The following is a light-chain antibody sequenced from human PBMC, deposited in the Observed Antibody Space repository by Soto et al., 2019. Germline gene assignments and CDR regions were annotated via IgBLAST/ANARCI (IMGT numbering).Light chain of an antibody. CDR1: QDIRNY. CDR2: DAS. CDR3: QQYQNLPFT. Sequence: DIQMTQSPSSLSASVGDRVTITCQASQDIRNYLNWYQQKPGKAPKLLIYDASNLETGVTSRFSGSGSGTDFTFTISSLQPEDIATYSCQQYQNLPFTFGPGTKVDI. V-gene: IGKV1-33*01. J-gene: IGKJ3*01.